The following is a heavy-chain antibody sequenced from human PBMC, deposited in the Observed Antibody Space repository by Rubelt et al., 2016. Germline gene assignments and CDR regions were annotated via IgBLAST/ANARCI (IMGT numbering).Heavy chain of an antibody. CDR3: AKDGGSYYGDY. CDR1: GFTFSSYG. J-gene: IGHJ4*02. D-gene: IGHD1-26*01. CDR2: ISNNGNSI. V-gene: IGHV3-64*04. Sequence: GGGLVQPGGSLRLSCSASGFTFSSYGMHWVRQAPGKGLEYVSAISNNGNSIYYADSVRGRFTISRDNSKNTLYLQMNSLRAEDTAVYYCAKDGGSYYGDYWGQGTLVTVSS.